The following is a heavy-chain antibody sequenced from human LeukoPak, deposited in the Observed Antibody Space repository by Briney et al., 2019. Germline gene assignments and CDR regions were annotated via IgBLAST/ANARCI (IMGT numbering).Heavy chain of an antibody. CDR1: GFTFDDYA. D-gene: IGHD5-18*01. CDR2: ISWNSGSI. Sequence: PGRSLRLSCAASGFTFDDYAMHWVRQAPGKGLEWVSGISWNSGSIGYADSVKGRFTISRDNAKNSLYLQMNSLRAEDTALYYCAKDIEAGYSYGFDFDYWGQGTLVTVSS. CDR3: AKDIEAGYSYGFDFDY. J-gene: IGHJ4*02. V-gene: IGHV3-9*01.